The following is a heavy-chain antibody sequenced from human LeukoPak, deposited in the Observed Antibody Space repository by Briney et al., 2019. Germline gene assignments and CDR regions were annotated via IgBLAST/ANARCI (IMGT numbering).Heavy chain of an antibody. J-gene: IGHJ4*02. Sequence: PGGSLRLSCAASGFTVSSNYMSWVRQAPGKGLEWVSVIYSGGSTYYADSVKGRLTISRDNSKNTLYLQMNSLRAEDTAAYYCARDSEFKGIDYWGQGTLVTVSS. CDR1: GFTVSSNY. D-gene: IGHD3-10*01. CDR3: ARDSEFKGIDY. CDR2: IYSGGST. V-gene: IGHV3-53*01.